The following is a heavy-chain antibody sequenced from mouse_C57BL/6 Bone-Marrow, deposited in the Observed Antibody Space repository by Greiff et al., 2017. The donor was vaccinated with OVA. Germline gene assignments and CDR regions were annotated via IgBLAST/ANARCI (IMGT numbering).Heavy chain of an antibody. V-gene: IGHV1-62-2*01. CDR1: GYTFTEYT. J-gene: IGHJ1*03. CDR2: FYPGSGSI. D-gene: IGHD1-1*01. CDR3: ARHERDYYGRGGYFDV. Sequence: VQLQESGAELVKPGASVKLSCKASGYTFTEYTIHWVKQRSGQGLEWIGWFYPGSGSIKYNEKFKDKSTLTADKSSSTVYMELSRLTSEDSAVYFCARHERDYYGRGGYFDVWGTGTTVTVSS.